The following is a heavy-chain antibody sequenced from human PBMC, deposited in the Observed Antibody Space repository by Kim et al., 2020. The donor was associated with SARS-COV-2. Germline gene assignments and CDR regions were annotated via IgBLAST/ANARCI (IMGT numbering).Heavy chain of an antibody. CDR2: ISYDGSNK. CDR1: GFTFSSYG. CDR3: AKDGDQLLNYYYYGMDV. Sequence: GGSLRLSCAASGFTFSSYGMHWVRQAPGKGLEWVAVISYDGSNKYYADSVKGRFTISRDNSKNTLYLQMNSLRAEDTAVYYCAKDGDQLLNYYYYGMDVWGQGTTVTVSS. J-gene: IGHJ6*02. D-gene: IGHD2-2*01. V-gene: IGHV3-30*18.